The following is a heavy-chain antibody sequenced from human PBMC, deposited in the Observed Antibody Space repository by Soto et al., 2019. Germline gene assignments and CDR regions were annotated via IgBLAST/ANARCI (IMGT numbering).Heavy chain of an antibody. V-gene: IGHV2-5*02. CDR3: IQSRCGGDCLQSYASYYYYGMDV. J-gene: IGHJ6*02. CDR1: AFSLSTGWVG. Sequence: SGPTLVNPTQTLTLTCTFSAFSLSTGWVGVGWIRQPPGKALEWLALIYWDDDKRYSPSLRSRLTITKDTSKNQVVLTMTNMDPVDTPTYYCIQSRCGGDCLQSYASYYYYGMDVWGQGT. D-gene: IGHD2-21*02. CDR2: IYWDDDK.